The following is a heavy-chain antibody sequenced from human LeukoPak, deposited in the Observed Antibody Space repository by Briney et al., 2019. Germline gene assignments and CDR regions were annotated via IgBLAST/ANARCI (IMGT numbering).Heavy chain of an antibody. D-gene: IGHD3-10*01. CDR1: GFTFSSYA. CDR2: ISGSGAYT. CDR3: AKYFASGSYYKLPH. J-gene: IGHJ1*01. V-gene: IGHV3-23*01. Sequence: PGGSLRLSCAASGFTFSSYAVSWVRQAPGKGLEWVSTISGSGAYTYYADSVKGRLTISRDNSKNTPYLEMNSLRAEDTAVYYCAKYFASGSYYKLPHWGQGTLVTVSS.